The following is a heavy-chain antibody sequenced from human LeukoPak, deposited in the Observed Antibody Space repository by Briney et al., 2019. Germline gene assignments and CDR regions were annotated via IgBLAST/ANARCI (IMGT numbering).Heavy chain of an antibody. CDR3: ATLPFNSRNTDY. V-gene: IGHV1-2*02. CDR1: GYTFTTYH. D-gene: IGHD1/OR15-1a*01. Sequence: ASVKVSCKTSGYTFTTYHVHWVRQAPGQGLEWMGWIYPNNGDTNYAPKFQGRVTMTSDTSITTAYLELGRLTSDDTAVYYCATLPFNSRNTDYWGQGTLVTVSS. CDR2: IYPNNGDT. J-gene: IGHJ4*02.